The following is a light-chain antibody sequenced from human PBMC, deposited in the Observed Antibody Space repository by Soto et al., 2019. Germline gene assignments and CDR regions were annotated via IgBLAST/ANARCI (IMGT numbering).Light chain of an antibody. V-gene: IGLV1-47*01. Sequence: QAVVTQPPSASGTPGQRVTISCSGSSSNIGRNYVYWYLQLPGTAPKLLIYKDNQRPSGVPDRFSDSKSGTSASLAISGLRSEDEADYYCAAWDDSLSIWVFGGGTKLTVL. J-gene: IGLJ3*02. CDR2: KDN. CDR3: AAWDDSLSIWV. CDR1: SSNIGRNY.